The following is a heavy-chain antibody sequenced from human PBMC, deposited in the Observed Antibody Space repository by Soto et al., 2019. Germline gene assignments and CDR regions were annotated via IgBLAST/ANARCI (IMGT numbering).Heavy chain of an antibody. V-gene: IGHV3-48*03. J-gene: IGHJ6*02. Sequence: PGGSLRLSCAASGFTFSSYEMNWVRRAPGKGLKWVSYISSSGSTIYYADSVKGRFTISRDNAKNSLYLQMNSLRAEDTAVYYCARNPSLDLPGPYYYYGMDVWGQGTTVTVSS. D-gene: IGHD3-3*01. CDR3: ARNPSLDLPGPYYYYGMDV. CDR1: GFTFSSYE. CDR2: ISSSGSTI.